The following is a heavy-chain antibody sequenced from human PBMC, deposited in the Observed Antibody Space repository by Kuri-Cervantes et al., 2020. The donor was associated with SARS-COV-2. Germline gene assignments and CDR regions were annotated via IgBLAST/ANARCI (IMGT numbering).Heavy chain of an antibody. CDR1: GFPFISSW. Sequence: ESLKIYCAASGFPFISSWMHWVCQAPAKGLEGVSYFSSSSSYTNYAASVKGRFTISRDNAKNSLYLKMNSLRAEDTAVYYCARGGCSSTSCYGPFVFDIWGQGTMVTVSS. D-gene: IGHD2-2*01. J-gene: IGHJ3*02. CDR3: ARGGCSSTSCYGPFVFDI. V-gene: IGHV3-21*05. CDR2: FSSSSSYT.